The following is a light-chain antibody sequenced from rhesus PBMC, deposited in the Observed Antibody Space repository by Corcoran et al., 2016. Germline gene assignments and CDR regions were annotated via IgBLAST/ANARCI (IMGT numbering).Light chain of an antibody. J-gene: IGLJ1*01. V-gene: IGLV2-23*01. CDR2: EVS. CDR3: SSYAGSNNYI. Sequence: QAALTQPPSVSGSPGPSVTFSCTGTSNDVGGYDYVSWYQQHPGTAPKLMIYEVSKRPSGVSDRFSGSKSGNTASLTISGLQAEDEADYSCSSYAGSNNYIFGAGTRLTVL. CDR1: SNDVGGYDY.